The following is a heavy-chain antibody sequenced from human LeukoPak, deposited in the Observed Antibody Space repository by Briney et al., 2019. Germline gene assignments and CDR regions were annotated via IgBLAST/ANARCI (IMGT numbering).Heavy chain of an antibody. CDR3: ARVINGDYAPDY. J-gene: IGHJ4*02. CDR1: GGSISSGGYY. CDR2: IYYSGST. V-gene: IGHV4-31*11. D-gene: IGHD4-17*01. Sequence: SETLSLTCAVSGGSISSGGYYWSWIRQHPGKGLEWIGYIYYSGSTYYNPSLKSRVTISVDTSRNQFSLKLSSVTAADTAVYYCARVINGDYAPDYWGQGTLVTVSS.